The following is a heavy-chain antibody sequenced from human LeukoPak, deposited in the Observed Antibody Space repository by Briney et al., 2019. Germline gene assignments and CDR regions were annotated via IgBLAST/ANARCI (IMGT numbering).Heavy chain of an antibody. CDR1: GGSISYFY. CDR3: AREDRVAARGFDF. CDR2: VFHSGTT. D-gene: IGHD6-6*01. V-gene: IGHV4-59*01. J-gene: IGHJ4*02. Sequence: SETLSLTCTVSGGSISYFYWNWIRQSPGKGLEWIGNVFHSGTTNYNPSLKSRVTISVNMSNNQFSLRLTSVTTADTAVYYCAREDRVAARGFDFWGQGTLVTVSS.